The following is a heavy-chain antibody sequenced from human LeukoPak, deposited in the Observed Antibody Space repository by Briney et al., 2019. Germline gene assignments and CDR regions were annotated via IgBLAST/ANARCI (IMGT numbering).Heavy chain of an antibody. CDR1: GGSLSSYY. V-gene: IGHV4-59*01. CDR2: IYYSGST. CDR3: ARGTYYYDSSGSDAFDI. Sequence: SETLSLTCTVSGGSLSSYYWSWIRQPPGKGLEWIGYIYYSGSTNYNPSLKSRVTISVDTSKNQFSLKLSSVTAADTAVYYCARGTYYYDSSGSDAFDIWGQGTMVTVSS. J-gene: IGHJ3*02. D-gene: IGHD3-22*01.